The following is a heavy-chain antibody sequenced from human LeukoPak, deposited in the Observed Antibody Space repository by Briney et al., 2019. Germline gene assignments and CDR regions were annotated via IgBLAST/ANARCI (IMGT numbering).Heavy chain of an antibody. CDR1: GFTFSRFG. V-gene: IGHV3-30*02. CDR3: AKTYYYDSGAYYSFDY. D-gene: IGHD3-22*01. CDR2: MRYDGSNK. Sequence: GGSLRLSCAASGFTFSRFGMHWVRQAPGKGLEWVTFMRYDGSNKYYADSVKGRFTISRDNSKNTLYLQMNSLRAEDTAVYYCAKTYYYDSGAYYSFDYWGQGTLVTVSS. J-gene: IGHJ4*02.